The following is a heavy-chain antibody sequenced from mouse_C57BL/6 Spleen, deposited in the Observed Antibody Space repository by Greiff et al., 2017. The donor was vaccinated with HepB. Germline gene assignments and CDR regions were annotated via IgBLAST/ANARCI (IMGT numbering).Heavy chain of an antibody. D-gene: IGHD2-1*01. CDR1: GYSFTDYN. CDR3: ASQEAAYGKGNYYAMDY. V-gene: IGHV1-39*01. Sequence: VQLKQSGPELVKPGASVKISCKASGYSFTDYNMNWVKQSNGKSLEWIGVINPNYGTTSYNQKFKGKATLTVDQSSSTAYMQLNSLTSEDSAVYYCASQEAAYGKGNYYAMDYWGQGTSVTVSS. J-gene: IGHJ4*01. CDR2: INPNYGTT.